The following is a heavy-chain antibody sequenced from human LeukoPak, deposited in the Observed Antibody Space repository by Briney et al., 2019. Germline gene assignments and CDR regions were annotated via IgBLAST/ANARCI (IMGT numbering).Heavy chain of an antibody. Sequence: SETLSLTCTVSGGSISSYYWSWIRQPPGKGLELIGYIYYSGSTNYNPSLKSRVTISVDTSKNQFSLKLSSVTAADTAVYYCARSAQYYYDSSGSLTGDYWGQGTLVTVSS. CDR1: GGSISSYY. V-gene: IGHV4-59*01. CDR2: IYYSGST. J-gene: IGHJ4*02. CDR3: ARSAQYYYDSSGSLTGDY. D-gene: IGHD3-22*01.